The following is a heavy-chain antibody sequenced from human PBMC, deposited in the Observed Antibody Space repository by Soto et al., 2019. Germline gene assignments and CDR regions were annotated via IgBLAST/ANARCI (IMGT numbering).Heavy chain of an antibody. CDR3: AREDDFFNDLWIEGRRAYYYYGMDV. V-gene: IGHV1-18*04. CDR2: ISAYNGNT. D-gene: IGHD3-3*01. Sequence: ASAKVSCKASGHTFTSYDISWVRQAPGQGLEWMGWISAYNGNTNYAQKLQGRVTITTDTSTSTAYMELRSLRSDDTAVYYCAREDDFFNDLWIEGRRAYYYYGMDVWGQGTTVTVSX. CDR1: GHTFTSYD. J-gene: IGHJ6*02.